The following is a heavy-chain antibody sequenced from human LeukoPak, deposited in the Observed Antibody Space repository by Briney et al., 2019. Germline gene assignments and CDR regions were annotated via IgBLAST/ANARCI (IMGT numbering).Heavy chain of an antibody. CDR3: ARLDSSGYYYFDY. CDR1: GGSITSYY. D-gene: IGHD6-19*01. Sequence: SETLSLTRTVSGGSITSYYRSWIRQPPGKGLEWIGYIYYSGSTDYNPSLKGRVTISVATSKTQFSLKLTSVTAADTAVYYCARLDSSGYYYFDYWGLGTLVTVSS. J-gene: IGHJ4*02. CDR2: IYYSGST. V-gene: IGHV4-59*08.